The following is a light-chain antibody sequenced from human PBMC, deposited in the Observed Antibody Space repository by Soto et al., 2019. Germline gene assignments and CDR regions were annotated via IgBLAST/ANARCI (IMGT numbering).Light chain of an antibody. Sequence: EIVLTQSPGTLSLSPGERATLSCRASQSVSSSYLAWYQQKPGQAPRLLIYGASCRATGIPDRFSGSGSGTDFTLTISRLEPEDFAVYYCQQYGSSQGFTFGPGNKVDIK. CDR1: QSVSSSY. J-gene: IGKJ3*01. CDR2: GAS. V-gene: IGKV3-20*01. CDR3: QQYGSSQGFT.